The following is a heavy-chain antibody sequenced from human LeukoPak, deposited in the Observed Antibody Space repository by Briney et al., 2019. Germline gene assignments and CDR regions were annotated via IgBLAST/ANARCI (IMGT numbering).Heavy chain of an antibody. V-gene: IGHV3-21*01. D-gene: IGHD3-22*01. J-gene: IGHJ4*02. CDR3: ARVNDYYDSSGYYYAVDY. Sequence: GGSLRLSCAASGFTFSSYSMNWVRQAPGKGLEWVSSISSSSSYIYYADSVKGRFTISRDNAKNSLYLQMNSLRAEDTAVYYCARVNDYYDSSGYYYAVDYWGQGTLVTVSP. CDR1: GFTFSSYS. CDR2: ISSSSSYI.